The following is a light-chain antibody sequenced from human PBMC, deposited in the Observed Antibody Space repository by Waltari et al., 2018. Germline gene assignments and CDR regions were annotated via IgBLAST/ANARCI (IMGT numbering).Light chain of an antibody. V-gene: IGLV2-14*03. J-gene: IGLJ2*01. CDR1: SSDVGGYNH. CDR2: DVT. Sequence: QSALTQSASVSGSPGQSITISCTGTSSDVGGYNHVSWYQQHPGKAPKLMIYDVTNRPSVVSNRFSGSKSGNTASLTISGLQAEDEADYYCSSYTSSSALVFGGGTKLTVL. CDR3: SSYTSSSALV.